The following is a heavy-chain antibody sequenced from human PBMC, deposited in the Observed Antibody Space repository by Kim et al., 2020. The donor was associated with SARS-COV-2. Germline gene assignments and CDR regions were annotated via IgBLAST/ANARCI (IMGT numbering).Heavy chain of an antibody. CDR3: ARRPYGDYYLDY. CDR2: IYYSGNT. CDR1: GGSISSSNFS. J-gene: IGHJ4*02. V-gene: IGHV4-39*01. D-gene: IGHD4-17*01. Sequence: SETLSLTCTVSGGSISSSNFSWGWIRQPPGKGLEWIGSIYYSGNTYYSPSLRSRVTMSVDTSKRQFSLRLSSVTAADTAVYYCARRPYGDYYLDYWGQGTLVTVSS.